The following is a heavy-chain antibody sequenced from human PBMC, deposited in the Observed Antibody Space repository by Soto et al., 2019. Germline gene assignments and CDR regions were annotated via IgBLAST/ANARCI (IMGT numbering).Heavy chain of an antibody. J-gene: IGHJ4*02. CDR1: GFIFKMYW. CDR3: TRGRRRISTGTRAY. CDR2: IYNDGTYS. V-gene: IGHV3-74*01. Sequence: VGSLRLSCAASGFIFKMYWMHWVRQSPGKGLVWISRIYNDGTYSDYADSVRGRFTISRDNVNDTLYLQMSNLRAEDSGLYYCTRGRRRISTGTRAYWGQGTQVTVSS. D-gene: IGHD1-1*01.